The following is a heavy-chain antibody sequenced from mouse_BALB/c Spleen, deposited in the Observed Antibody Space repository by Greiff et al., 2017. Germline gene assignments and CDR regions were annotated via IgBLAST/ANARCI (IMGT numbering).Heavy chain of an antibody. CDR2: IWAGGST. CDR1: RFSLTSYG. V-gene: IGHV2-9*02. CDR3: ARVGYDGFDY. Sequence: QVQLKQSGPGLVAPSQSLSITCTVSRFSLTSYGVHWVRQPPGKGLEWLGVIWAGGSTNYNSALLSRLSISKDNSKSQVFLKMNSLQTDDTAMYYCARVGYDGFDYWGQGTTLTVSS. D-gene: IGHD2-14*01. J-gene: IGHJ2*01.